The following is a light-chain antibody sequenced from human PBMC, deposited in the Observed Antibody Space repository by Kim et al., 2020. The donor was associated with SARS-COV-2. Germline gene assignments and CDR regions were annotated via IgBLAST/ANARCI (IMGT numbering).Light chain of an antibody. Sequence: LTQPHSVSESPGKTVTISCTRSSGRIANNYVQWYQQRPGSAPTTVIYEDDRRPSGVPDRFSGSIDRSSNSASLTISGLKTEDEAVYYCQSSDATNGVFGGGTQLTVL. V-gene: IGLV6-57*04. J-gene: IGLJ3*02. CDR1: SGRIANNY. CDR3: QSSDATNGV. CDR2: EDD.